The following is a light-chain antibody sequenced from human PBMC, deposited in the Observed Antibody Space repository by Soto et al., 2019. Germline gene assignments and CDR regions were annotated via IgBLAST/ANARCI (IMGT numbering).Light chain of an antibody. Sequence: QSALTQPASVSGSPGQSITISCTGTSSDVGGYNHVSWYQQHPGKAPKLIIYEAIKRPSGVSNRFSGSISGTTASLTISGLQADDEADYYCCSYVGATTYVFGSGTKLTVL. V-gene: IGLV2-23*01. CDR1: SSDVGGYNH. CDR2: EAI. CDR3: CSYVGATTYV. J-gene: IGLJ1*01.